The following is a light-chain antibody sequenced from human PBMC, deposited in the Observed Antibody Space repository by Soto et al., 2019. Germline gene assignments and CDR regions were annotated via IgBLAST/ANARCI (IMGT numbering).Light chain of an antibody. Sequence: EIVMTQSPATLSVSPGERATLSCRASQSVSRNLAWYQQKPGQAPRLLIYGASTRATCIPARFSGSGSGTEFTLTISSLQSEDFAVYYCQQYNNWPYTFGQGTKLEIK. CDR2: GAS. CDR1: QSVSRN. J-gene: IGKJ2*01. CDR3: QQYNNWPYT. V-gene: IGKV3-15*01.